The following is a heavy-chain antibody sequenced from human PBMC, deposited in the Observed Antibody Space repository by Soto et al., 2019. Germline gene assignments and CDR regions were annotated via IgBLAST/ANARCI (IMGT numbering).Heavy chain of an antibody. Sequence: PSETLSLTCTVSGGSVSSSSYYWGWVRQPPGKGLERIGSVYYSGSTYYNPSLESRVTISVDKSKNQFSLKLMSLSAADTAVYYCGRLEELATISYYFDYWGQGALVTVSS. CDR2: VYYSGST. J-gene: IGHJ4*02. V-gene: IGHV4-39*01. CDR3: GRLEELATISYYFDY. CDR1: GGSVSSSSYY. D-gene: IGHD1-1*01.